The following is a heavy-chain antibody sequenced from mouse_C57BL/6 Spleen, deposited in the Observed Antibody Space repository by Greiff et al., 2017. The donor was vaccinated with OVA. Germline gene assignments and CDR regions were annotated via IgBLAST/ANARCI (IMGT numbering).Heavy chain of an antibody. CDR2: IDPSDSYT. CDR3: ARVGYDVYY. D-gene: IGHD2-2*01. Sequence: QVQLQPPWAELVRPGTSVKLSCKASGYTFTSYWMHWVKQRPGQGLEWIGVIDPSDSYTNYNQKFKGKATLTVDTSSSTAYMQLSSLTSEDSAVYYCARVGYDVYYCGQGTTLTVSS. V-gene: IGHV1-59*01. CDR1: GYTFTSYW. J-gene: IGHJ2*01.